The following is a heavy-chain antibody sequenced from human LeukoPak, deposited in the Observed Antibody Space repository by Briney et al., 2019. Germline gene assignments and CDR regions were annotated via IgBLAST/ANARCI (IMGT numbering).Heavy chain of an antibody. CDR3: ARSRKARMTNRRYYFDY. CDR1: GGSFSGYY. D-gene: IGHD1-14*01. V-gene: IGHV4-34*01. J-gene: IGHJ4*02. Sequence: SGTLSLTCAVYGGSFSGYYWSWIRQPPGKGLEWIGEINHSGSTNYNPSLKSRVTISVDTSKNQFSLKLSSVTAADTAVYYCARSRKARMTNRRYYFDYWGQGTLVNVSS. CDR2: INHSGST.